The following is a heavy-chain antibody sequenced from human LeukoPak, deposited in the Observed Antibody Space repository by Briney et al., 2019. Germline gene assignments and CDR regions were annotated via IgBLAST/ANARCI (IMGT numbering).Heavy chain of an antibody. D-gene: IGHD2-15*01. J-gene: IGHJ6*02. CDR1: GGSFSGYY. CDR3: ARDKSHCSGGSCYYYGMDV. Sequence: SETLSLTCAVYGGSFSGYYWSWIRQPPGKGLEWIGEINHSGSTNYNPSLKSRVTISVDRSKNQFSLKLSSVTAADTAVYYCARDKSHCSGGSCYYYGMDVWGQGTTVTVSS. V-gene: IGHV4-34*01. CDR2: INHSGST.